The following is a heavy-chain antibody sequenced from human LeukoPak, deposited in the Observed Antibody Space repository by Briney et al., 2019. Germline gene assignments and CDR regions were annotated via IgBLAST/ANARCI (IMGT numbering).Heavy chain of an antibody. CDR2: INAGNGNT. D-gene: IGHD3-22*01. J-gene: IGHJ4*02. CDR1: GYTFTSYA. CDR3: ARGWIYDSSGYYYPNLDY. V-gene: IGHV1-3*01. Sequence: ASVKVSCKASGYTFTSYAMHWVRQAPGQRLEWMGWINAGNGNTKYSQKFQGRVTITRDTSASTAYMELSSLRSEDTAVYYCARGWIYDSSGYYYPNLDYWGQGTLVTVSS.